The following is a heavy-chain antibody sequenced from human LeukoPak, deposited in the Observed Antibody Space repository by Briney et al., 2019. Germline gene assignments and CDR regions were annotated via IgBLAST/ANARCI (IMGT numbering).Heavy chain of an antibody. CDR3: ARVWGEDYCSSTSCYTGAFDI. CDR1: GGSISSSSYY. Sequence: SETLSLTCTVSGGSISSSSYYWGWIRQPPGKGLEWIGSIYYSGSIYYNPSLKSRVTISVDTSKNQFSLKLSSVTAADTAVYYCARVWGEDYCSSTSCYTGAFDIWGQGTMVTVSS. V-gene: IGHV4-39*07. D-gene: IGHD2-2*02. J-gene: IGHJ3*02. CDR2: IYYSGSI.